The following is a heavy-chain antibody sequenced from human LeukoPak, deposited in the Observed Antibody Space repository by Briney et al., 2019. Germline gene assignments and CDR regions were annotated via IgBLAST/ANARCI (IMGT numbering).Heavy chain of an antibody. Sequence: PGGSLRLSCAASGFTFSSYSMNWVRQAPGKGLEWVSSISSSSSYIYYADSVKGRFTISRDNAKNSLYLQMNSLRAEDTAVYYCASTMGATLPMLDAFDIWGQGTMVTVSS. J-gene: IGHJ3*02. D-gene: IGHD1-26*01. CDR1: GFTFSSYS. V-gene: IGHV3-21*01. CDR3: ASTMGATLPMLDAFDI. CDR2: ISSSSSYI.